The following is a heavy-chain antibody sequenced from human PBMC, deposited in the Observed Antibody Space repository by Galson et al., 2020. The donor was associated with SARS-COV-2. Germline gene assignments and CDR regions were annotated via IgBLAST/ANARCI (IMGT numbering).Heavy chain of an antibody. CDR2: IGTAGDT. CDR3: ARAGQQLHLRYYYYYMDV. D-gene: IGHD6-13*01. J-gene: IGHJ6*03. V-gene: IGHV3-13*01. CDR1: GFTFSSYD. Sequence: GESLKISCAASGFTFSSYDMHWVRQATGKGLEWVSAIGTAGDTYYPGSVKGRFTISRENAKNSLYLQMNSLRAGDTAVYYCARAGQQLHLRYYYYYMDVWGKGTTVTVSS.